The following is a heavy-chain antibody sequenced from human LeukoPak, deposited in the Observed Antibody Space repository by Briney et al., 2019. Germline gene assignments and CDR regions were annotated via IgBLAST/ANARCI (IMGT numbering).Heavy chain of an antibody. Sequence: GGSLRLSCAASGFTFSTYWMTWVRQAPGKGLEWVANIKQDGSEKYYVDSVKGRFTISRDNAKNALYPQMNSLRAEDTAMYFCARGLVTATYWGQGTLVTVSS. CDR1: GFTFSTYW. J-gene: IGHJ4*02. V-gene: IGHV3-7*01. D-gene: IGHD2-21*02. CDR2: IKQDGSEK. CDR3: ARGLVTATY.